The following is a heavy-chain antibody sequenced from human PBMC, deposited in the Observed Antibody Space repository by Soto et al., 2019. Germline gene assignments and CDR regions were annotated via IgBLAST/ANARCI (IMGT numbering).Heavy chain of an antibody. CDR3: ATYYDSSGYGTRGPYYYDY. CDR2: ISGSGGST. J-gene: IGHJ4*02. D-gene: IGHD3-22*01. Sequence: GSLRLSCAASGFTFSSYAMSWVRQAPGKGLEWVSAISGSGGSTYYADSVKGRFTISRDNSKNTLYLQMNSLRAEDTAVYYCATYYDSSGYGTRGPYYYDYWGQGTLVTVSS. CDR1: GFTFSSYA. V-gene: IGHV3-23*01.